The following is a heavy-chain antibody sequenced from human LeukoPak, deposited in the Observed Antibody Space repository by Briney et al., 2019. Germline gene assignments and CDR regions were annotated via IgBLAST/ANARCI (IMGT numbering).Heavy chain of an antibody. V-gene: IGHV4-30-4*08. D-gene: IGHD3/OR15-3a*01. Sequence: SETLSLTCTVSGGSISSGDYYWSWIRQPPGKGLEWIGYIYYSGSTYYNPSLKSRVTISVDTSKNQFSLKLSSVTAADTAVYYCARGSLLDYSFLPYIDYWGQGTLVTVSS. CDR1: GGSISSGDYY. CDR3: ARGSLLDYSFLPYIDY. CDR2: IYYSGST. J-gene: IGHJ4*02.